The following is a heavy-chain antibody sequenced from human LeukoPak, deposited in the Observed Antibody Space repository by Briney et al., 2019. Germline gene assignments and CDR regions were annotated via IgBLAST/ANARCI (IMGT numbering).Heavy chain of an antibody. CDR3: ARGSAQYLAAAPARV. D-gene: IGHD6-13*01. V-gene: IGHV3-30-3*01. CDR2: ISYDGSNK. CDR1: GFTFSSYA. Sequence: GGSLRLSCAASGFTFSSYAMHWVRQAPGKGLEWVAVISYDGSNKYYADSVKGRFTISRDNAKNSLYLQMNSLRAEDTAVYYCARGSAQYLAAAPARVWGQGTLVTVSS. J-gene: IGHJ4*02.